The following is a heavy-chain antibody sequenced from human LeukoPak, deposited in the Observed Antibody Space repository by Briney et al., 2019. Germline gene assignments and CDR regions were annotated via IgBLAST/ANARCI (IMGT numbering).Heavy chain of an antibody. CDR1: GYRFLSYG. Sequence: ASVKVSCKASGYRFLSYGIVWVRQAPGQGLEWMGWVSPDNGDTKYAQKFLGRVIMTTDTSTSTAYLDLTSLRFEDTAVYYCARDLDPYSGSFGDYWGQGTLVTVSS. CDR3: ARDLDPYSGSFGDY. D-gene: IGHD1-26*01. V-gene: IGHV1-18*01. CDR2: VSPDNGDT. J-gene: IGHJ4*02.